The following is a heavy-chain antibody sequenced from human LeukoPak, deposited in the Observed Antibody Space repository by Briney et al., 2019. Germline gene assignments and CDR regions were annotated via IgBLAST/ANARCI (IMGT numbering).Heavy chain of an antibody. Sequence: SVKVSCKASGGTFSSYAISWVRQAPGQGLEWMGGIIPIFGTANYAQKFQGRVTITADKSTSTAYMELSSLRSEDTAVYYCARGAAVAGTKPEYFDYWGQGTLVTVSS. V-gene: IGHV1-69*06. CDR2: IIPIFGTA. J-gene: IGHJ4*02. D-gene: IGHD6-19*01. CDR3: ARGAAVAGTKPEYFDY. CDR1: GGTFSSYA.